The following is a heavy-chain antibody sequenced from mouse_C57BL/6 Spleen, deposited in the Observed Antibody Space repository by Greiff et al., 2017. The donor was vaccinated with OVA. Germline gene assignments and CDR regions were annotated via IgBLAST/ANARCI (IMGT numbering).Heavy chain of an antibody. D-gene: IGHD1-1*01. CDR2: IYPRRGNT. CDR1: GYTFTSYG. Sequence: QVQLQQSGAELARPGASVKLSCKASGYTFTSYGISWVKQRTGQGLEWIGEIYPRRGNTYYNEKFKGKATLTADKSSSTAYMELRSLTSEDSAVYFCARLDYYGSSYNYAMDYWGQGTSVTVSS. J-gene: IGHJ4*01. V-gene: IGHV1-81*01. CDR3: ARLDYYGSSYNYAMDY.